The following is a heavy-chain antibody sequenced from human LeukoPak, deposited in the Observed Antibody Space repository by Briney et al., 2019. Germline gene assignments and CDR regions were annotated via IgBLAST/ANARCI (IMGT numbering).Heavy chain of an antibody. J-gene: IGHJ4*02. D-gene: IGHD6-19*01. CDR2: ISSSGAST. CDR3: AKNPNRSGWHQDY. Sequence: GGSLRLSCVASEFTFSSYSMTWVRQGPERGLEWVSAISSSGASTYYADSVKGRFTISRDNSKNTLYLQMNSLTAEDTAVYYCAKNPNRSGWHQDYWGQGTLVTVSS. CDR1: EFTFSSYS. V-gene: IGHV3-23*01.